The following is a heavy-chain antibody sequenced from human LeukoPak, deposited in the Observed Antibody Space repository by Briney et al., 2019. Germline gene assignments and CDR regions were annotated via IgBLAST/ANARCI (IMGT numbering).Heavy chain of an antibody. J-gene: IGHJ4*02. V-gene: IGHV4-4*02. CDR2: IFYSGSH. CDR3: AGSGWGSSWYYFDS. D-gene: IGHD6-13*01. Sequence: SETLSLTCAVSGGSVSSSHWWSWVRQAPGQGLMWIGEIFYSGSHNYNPSLKTRVTTSIDEPKNQFSLKLSSVTAADTAVYFCAGSGWGSSWYYFDSWGQGTLVTVSS. CDR1: GGSVSSSHW.